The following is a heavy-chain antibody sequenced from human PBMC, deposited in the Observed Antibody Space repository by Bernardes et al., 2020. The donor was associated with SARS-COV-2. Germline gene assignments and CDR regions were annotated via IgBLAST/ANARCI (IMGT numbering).Heavy chain of an antibody. CDR3: ARDRARGEPHGMDV. Sequence: GGSLRLSCAASGFTFSSYWMSWVRQAPDGKGLEWVANIKQDGSEIYYVDSVKGRFTISRDNAKKSLYLQMNSLRAEDTAVYYCARDRARGEPHGMDVWGQGTTVTVSS. CDR2: IKQDGSEI. CDR1: GFTFSSYW. V-gene: IGHV3-7*01. J-gene: IGHJ6*02. D-gene: IGHD3-16*01.